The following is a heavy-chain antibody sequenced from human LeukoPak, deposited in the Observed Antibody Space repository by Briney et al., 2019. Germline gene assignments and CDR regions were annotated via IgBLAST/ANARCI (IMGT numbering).Heavy chain of an antibody. CDR3: ARDAEDIVVVVAATEPRAFDI. Sequence: ASVKVSCKASGYTFTGYYMHWVRQAPGQGLEWMGGIIPIFGTANYAQKLQGRVTMTTDSSTSTAYMELRSLRSDDTAVYYCARDAEDIVVVVAATEPRAFDIWGQGTMVTVSS. CDR2: IIPIFGTA. D-gene: IGHD2-15*01. V-gene: IGHV1-18*04. CDR1: GYTFTGYY. J-gene: IGHJ3*02.